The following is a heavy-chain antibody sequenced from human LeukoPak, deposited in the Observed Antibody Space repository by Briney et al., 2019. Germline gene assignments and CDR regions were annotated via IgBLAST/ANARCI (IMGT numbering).Heavy chain of an antibody. D-gene: IGHD2-15*01. CDR3: ARPQVAGSLDI. CDR1: GYTFTSYG. CDR2: ISGYNGNT. J-gene: IGHJ3*02. V-gene: IGHV1-18*01. Sequence: ASVKVSCKASGYTFTSYGISWVRQAPGQGLEWVGWISGYNGNTNYAQKFQGRVTMTTDTSTTTATMDLRSLRSDDTAVYYCARPQVAGSLDIWGQGTMVTVSS.